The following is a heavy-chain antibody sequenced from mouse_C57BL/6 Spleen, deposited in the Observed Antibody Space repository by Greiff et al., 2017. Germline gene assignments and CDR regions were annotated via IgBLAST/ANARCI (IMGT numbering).Heavy chain of an antibody. CDR1: GYTFTSYW. Sequence: VQLQQPGAELVKPGASVKLSCKASGYTFTSYWMHWVKQRPGQGLEWIGMIHPNSGSTNYNEKFKSKATLTVDKSSSTAYMQLSSLTSEDSAVYYCARRREGFFWYFDVWGTGTTVTVSS. J-gene: IGHJ1*03. CDR2: IHPNSGST. V-gene: IGHV1-64*01. CDR3: ARRREGFFWYFDV.